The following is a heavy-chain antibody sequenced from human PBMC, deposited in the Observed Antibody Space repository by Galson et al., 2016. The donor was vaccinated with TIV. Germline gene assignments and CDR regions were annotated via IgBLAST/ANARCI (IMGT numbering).Heavy chain of an antibody. CDR2: IFPNDSDI. CDR1: GYNFRSYW. CDR3: ARMSLLGALDV. D-gene: IGHD3-16*01. Sequence: QSGAEVKKPGESLKISCKDSGYNFRSYWIAWVRQMPGKGFEWLGIIFPNDSDIRYSPYFRGLVTMSADKSTSTAYLQCSSLKASGTAMYYCARMSLLGALDVWGQGTMVIVSS. V-gene: IGHV5-51*03. J-gene: IGHJ3*01.